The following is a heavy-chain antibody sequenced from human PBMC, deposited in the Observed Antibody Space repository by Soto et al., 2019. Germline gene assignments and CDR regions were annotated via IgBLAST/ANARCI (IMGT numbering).Heavy chain of an antibody. D-gene: IGHD2-2*01. CDR1: GFTFSNSW. Sequence: EVQLVESGGGLVQPGGSLRLSCAASGFTFSNSWMSWVRQAPGKGLEWVATIKQDGSERYYVDSVKGRFTISRDNAKNALYLQMDSLGAEDTAVYYCARNLCRRTSCNLPNWFDLWGQGTLVTVSS. CDR2: IKQDGSER. J-gene: IGHJ5*02. CDR3: ARNLCRRTSCNLPNWFDL. V-gene: IGHV3-7*01.